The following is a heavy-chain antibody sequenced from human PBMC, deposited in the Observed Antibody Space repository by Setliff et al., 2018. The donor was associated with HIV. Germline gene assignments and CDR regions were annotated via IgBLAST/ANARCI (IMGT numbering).Heavy chain of an antibody. CDR2: IHPGDSDI. CDR1: GYTFTTYW. CDR3: AKGGGLSFRYHDWFVKI. D-gene: IGHD3-9*01. V-gene: IGHV5-51*01. J-gene: IGHJ3*02. Sequence: PGESLKISCKGSGYTFTTYWIGWVRQMPGKGLEWMGIIHPGDSDIRYSPSFQGQVTISADKSINTAYLQWSSLKATDTAMYYCAKGGGLSFRYHDWFVKIWGQGTLVTVSS.